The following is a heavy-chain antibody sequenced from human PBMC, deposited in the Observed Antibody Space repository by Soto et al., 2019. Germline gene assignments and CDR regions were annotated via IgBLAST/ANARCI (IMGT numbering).Heavy chain of an antibody. J-gene: IGHJ6*02. Sequence: QVQLVESGGGVVQPGRSLILSCAASGFTFSSYGTHWVRQAPGKGLEWVAVISFDGINKYYADSVKGRFTISRDNSKNTLYLQMDSLRAEDTAVYYFAKGREQQLVRIGMDVWGQGTTVTVCS. CDR3: AKGREQQLVRIGMDV. CDR2: ISFDGINK. V-gene: IGHV3-30*18. CDR1: GFTFSSYG. D-gene: IGHD6-13*01.